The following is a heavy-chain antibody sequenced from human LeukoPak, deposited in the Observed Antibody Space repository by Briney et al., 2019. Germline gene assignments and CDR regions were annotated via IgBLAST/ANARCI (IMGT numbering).Heavy chain of an antibody. J-gene: IGHJ5*02. CDR1: GGSISSSSYY. CDR3: ARQPPRITIFGVVIAQWFDP. Sequence: SEALSLTCTVSGGSISSSSYYWGWISQPPGKGLEWIGSIYYSGSTYYNPSLKSRVTISVDTSKNQFSLKLSSVTAADTAVYYCARQPPRITIFGVVIAQWFDPWGQGTLVTVSS. CDR2: IYYSGST. D-gene: IGHD3-3*01. V-gene: IGHV4-39*01.